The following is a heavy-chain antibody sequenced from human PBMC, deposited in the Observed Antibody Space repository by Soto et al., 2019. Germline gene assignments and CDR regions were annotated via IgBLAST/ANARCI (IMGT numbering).Heavy chain of an antibody. D-gene: IGHD5-18*01. V-gene: IGHV3-30-3*01. Sequence: PGXSLRLSCAASGFTSSSYAMHWVRQARGKGLEWVAVISYEGSNKYYADSVKGRFIISRDNSKSTLYLQMNSLRTEDTAVYYCASEWKHDGLDYWGQGTLVTVSS. CDR3: ASEWKHDGLDY. CDR2: ISYEGSNK. J-gene: IGHJ4*02. CDR1: GFTSSSYA.